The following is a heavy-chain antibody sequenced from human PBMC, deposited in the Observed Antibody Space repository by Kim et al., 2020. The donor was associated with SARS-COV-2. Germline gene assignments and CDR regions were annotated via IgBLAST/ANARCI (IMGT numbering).Heavy chain of an antibody. V-gene: IGHV1-46*01. J-gene: IGHJ4*02. CDR3: TGPAGSTPNYFDY. Sequence: YAHKFQGRVTMTRDTSTNTVYMELSSLRSEDTAGYYCTGPAGSTPNYFDYWGRGTLVTVSS. D-gene: IGHD6-13*01.